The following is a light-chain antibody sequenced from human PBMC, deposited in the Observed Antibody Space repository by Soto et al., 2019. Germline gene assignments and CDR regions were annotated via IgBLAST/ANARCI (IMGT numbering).Light chain of an antibody. CDR2: GNS. Sequence: QSVLTQPPSVSGAPRQRVTISCTGSSSNIGAGYDVHWYQQLPGTAPKLLIYGNSNRPSGVPDRFSGSKSGTSASLAITGLQAEDEADYYCQSYDSRLSGSGVFGTGTKVTVL. CDR1: SSNIGAGYD. CDR3: QSYDSRLSGSGV. V-gene: IGLV1-40*01. J-gene: IGLJ1*01.